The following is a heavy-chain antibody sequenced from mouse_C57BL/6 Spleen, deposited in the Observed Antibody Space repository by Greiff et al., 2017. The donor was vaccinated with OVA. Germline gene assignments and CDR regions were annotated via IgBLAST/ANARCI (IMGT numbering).Heavy chain of an antibody. Sequence: EVKLMESGGGLVQPGGSLKLSCAASGFTFSDYGMAWVRQAPRKGPEWVAFISNLAYSSHYADTVTGRFTLSRENSKNTLYLEMSSVRSEDAAVCYCARLDSSGYGFAYWGQGALVAVSA. CDR2: ISNLAYSS. V-gene: IGHV5-15*01. CDR3: ARLDSSGYGFAY. CDR1: GFTFSDYG. J-gene: IGHJ3*01. D-gene: IGHD3-2*02.